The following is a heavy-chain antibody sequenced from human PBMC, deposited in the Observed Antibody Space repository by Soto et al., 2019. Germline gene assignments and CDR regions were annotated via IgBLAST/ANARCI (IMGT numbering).Heavy chain of an antibody. Sequence: QVQLVESGGGAVKPGGSLRLSCAASGFTFSDYYMSWFRQAPGKGLGWVSYISGSGFTTHDADSVKGRFSISRDNAKDSRYRQMNSLRGEDTAGYYCARVGSIAAAGTSDYWGQGPLGTVSS. CDR3: ARVGSIAAAGTSDY. D-gene: IGHD6-13*01. V-gene: IGHV3-11*01. J-gene: IGHJ4*02. CDR1: GFTFSDYY. CDR2: ISGSGFTT.